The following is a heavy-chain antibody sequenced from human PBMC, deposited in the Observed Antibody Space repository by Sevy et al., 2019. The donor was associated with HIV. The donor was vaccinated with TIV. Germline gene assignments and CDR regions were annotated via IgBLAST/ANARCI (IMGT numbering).Heavy chain of an antibody. CDR2: IIPIFGTA. CDR1: GGTFSNYA. D-gene: IGHD5-12*01. Sequence: SVKVSCKASGGTFSNYAISWVRQAPRHGLEWMGGIIPIFGTANSAQKFQGRVTISADESTSTVYMELSSLRSEDTAVYYCAFSGYRGGDYYYSYMDVWGKGTTVTVSS. J-gene: IGHJ6*03. V-gene: IGHV1-69*13. CDR3: AFSGYRGGDYYYSYMDV.